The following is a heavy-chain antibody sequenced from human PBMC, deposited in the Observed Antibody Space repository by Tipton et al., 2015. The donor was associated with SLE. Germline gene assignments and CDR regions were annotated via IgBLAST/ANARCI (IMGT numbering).Heavy chain of an antibody. Sequence: TLSLTCTVSGGSISSSSYYWGWIRQPPGRGLEWIGSFHHKGSSYYSPSLGSRVTISGDTSRNQFSLTLNSVTAADTAVYYCARATDFWSGYWYFDLWGRGTPVTVSS. J-gene: IGHJ2*01. CDR3: ARATDFWSGYWYFDL. CDR2: FHHKGSS. V-gene: IGHV4-39*07. D-gene: IGHD3-3*01. CDR1: GGSISSSSYY.